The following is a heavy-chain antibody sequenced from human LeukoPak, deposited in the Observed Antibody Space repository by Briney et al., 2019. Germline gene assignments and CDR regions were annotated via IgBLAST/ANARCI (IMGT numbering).Heavy chain of an antibody. CDR3: ARGTSGSYYKFGWSFDY. Sequence: GGSLRHSCAASGFTFSSYEMNWVRQAPGKGLEWVSYISSSGSTIYYADSVKGRFTISRDNAKNSLYLQMNSLRAEDTAVYYCARGTSGSYYKFGWSFDYWGQGTLVTVSS. CDR1: GFTFSSYE. V-gene: IGHV3-48*03. J-gene: IGHJ4*02. CDR2: ISSSGSTI. D-gene: IGHD3-10*01.